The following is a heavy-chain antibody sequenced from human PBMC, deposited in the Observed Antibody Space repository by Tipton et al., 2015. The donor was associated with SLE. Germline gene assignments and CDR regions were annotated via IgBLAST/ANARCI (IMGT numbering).Heavy chain of an antibody. D-gene: IGHD6-13*01. CDR2: INHSGST. CDR1: GGSFSGYY. CDR3: TRDSSISTGGDYFDY. V-gene: IGHV4-34*01. J-gene: IGHJ4*02. Sequence: TLSLTCAVYGGSFSGYYWSCIRQPPGKGLEWIGEINHSGSTNYNPSLKSRVTMSLDTSKNQFSLKLSSVTAADTAVYYCTRDSSISTGGDYFDYWGQGTLVTVSS.